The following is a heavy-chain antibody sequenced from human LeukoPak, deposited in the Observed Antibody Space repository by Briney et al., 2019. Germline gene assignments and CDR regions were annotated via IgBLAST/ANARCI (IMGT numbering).Heavy chain of an antibody. Sequence: GGSLRLSCAASGFTFSSYWMHWVRQAPGKGLVWVSRINSDGSSTSYADSVKGRFTISRDNSKNTLYLQMNSLRAEDTAVYYCANAYYGDVPDAFDIWGQGTMVTVSS. D-gene: IGHD4-17*01. V-gene: IGHV3-74*01. CDR3: ANAYYGDVPDAFDI. J-gene: IGHJ3*02. CDR1: GFTFSSYW. CDR2: INSDGSST.